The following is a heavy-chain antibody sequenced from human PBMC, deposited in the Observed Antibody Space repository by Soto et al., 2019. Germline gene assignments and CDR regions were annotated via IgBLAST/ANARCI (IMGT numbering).Heavy chain of an antibody. CDR1: GFTFSSYA. CDR2: ISGSGGST. Sequence: PGGSLRLSCAASGFTFSSYAMSWVHQAPGKGLEWVSAISGSGGSTYYADSVKGRFTISRDNSKNTLYLQMNSLRAEDTAVYYCAKDLWLGPYGMDVWGQGTTVTVSS. J-gene: IGHJ6*02. CDR3: AKDLWLGPYGMDV. D-gene: IGHD5-18*01. V-gene: IGHV3-23*01.